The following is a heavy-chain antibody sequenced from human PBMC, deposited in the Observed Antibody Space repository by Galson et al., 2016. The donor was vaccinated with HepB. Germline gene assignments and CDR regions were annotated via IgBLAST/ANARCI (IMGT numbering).Heavy chain of an antibody. CDR2: SYADGRT. Sequence: SLRLSCAASGFIVSNDYMNWVRQAPGKGLEWLSVSYADGRTYYAESVGGRFTISRDNPKNTLFLQMNNLSAEDTAVYYCARDPGFRNGMNVWGQGTTVTVSS. V-gene: IGHV3-53*01. J-gene: IGHJ6*02. CDR3: ARDPGFRNGMNV. CDR1: GFIVSNDY.